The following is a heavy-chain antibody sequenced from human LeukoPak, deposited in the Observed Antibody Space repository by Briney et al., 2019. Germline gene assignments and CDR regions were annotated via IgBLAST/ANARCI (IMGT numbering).Heavy chain of an antibody. CDR2: ISSDGSYK. CDR1: GFTFSSHA. CDR3: YFDY. D-gene: IGHD5-18*01. Sequence: PGGSLRLSCAASGFTFSSHALHWVRQAPGKGLEWVAVISSDGSYKYYADSVKGRFTISRDNSKNTLYLQMNSLIARQYISGQWYFDYWGQGTLVTVSS. J-gene: IGHJ4*02. V-gene: IGHV3-30*04.